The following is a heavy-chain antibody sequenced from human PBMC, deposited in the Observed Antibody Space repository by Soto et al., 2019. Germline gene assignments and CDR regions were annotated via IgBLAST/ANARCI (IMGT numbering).Heavy chain of an antibody. Sequence: GGSVRLSCAASGFSFSNHGMHWVRQPPGKGLEWLAVIWSDGNHKFYADSLKGRFAISRDSSTNTLSLQMDSLGAEDTAVYYCVREGPISGTNPFDVWGQGTMVTVSS. CDR2: IWSDGNHK. D-gene: IGHD1-7*01. V-gene: IGHV3-33*01. CDR1: GFSFSNHG. J-gene: IGHJ3*01. CDR3: VREGPISGTNPFDV.